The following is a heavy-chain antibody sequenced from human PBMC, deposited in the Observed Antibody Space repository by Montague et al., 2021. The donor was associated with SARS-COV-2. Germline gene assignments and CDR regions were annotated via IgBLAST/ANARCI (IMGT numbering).Heavy chain of an antibody. J-gene: IGHJ3*01. V-gene: IGHV4-34*01. CDR1: GGSFSGYY. Sequence: SETLSLTCAVYGGSFSGYYCSWLRQCPSSGLEWIAEINHSGTANYNPSLKSRVSISVDTSKNQFTLNLTSVTAADTAMYYCAKEREVVRAARVLVAFDLWGQGTMVTVSS. CDR3: AKEREVVRAARVLVAFDL. CDR2: INHSGTA. D-gene: IGHD2-2*01.